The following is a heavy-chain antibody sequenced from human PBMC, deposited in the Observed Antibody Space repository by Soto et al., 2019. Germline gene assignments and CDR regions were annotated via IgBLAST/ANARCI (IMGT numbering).Heavy chain of an antibody. V-gene: IGHV3-20*04. CDR1: GFTFDDYG. CDR2: TNCNGGSR. J-gene: IGHJ4*02. CDR3: AREGGQYYDGRGDVDY. Sequence: EVQLVESGGGVMRPGGSLRLSCAASGFTFDDYGMNWVRQAPGKGLEWVSGTNCNGGSRGYADSVKGRFTISRDNAKNSLFLQMDSVRAEDTGFYYCAREGGQYYDGRGDVDYWGQGTLVTVSS. D-gene: IGHD3-22*01.